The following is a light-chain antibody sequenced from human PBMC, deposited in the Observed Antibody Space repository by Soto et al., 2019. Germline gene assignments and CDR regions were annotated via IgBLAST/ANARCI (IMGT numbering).Light chain of an antibody. V-gene: IGKV3-20*01. CDR3: QQYSSSPWT. Sequence: EIVLTQSPGTLSLSPGERATLSCRASQSVSSDYLAWYQQRPGQAPRLVIYGASSRATGIPDRFSGSGSGTDFTLIVSRLEPEDFAVYYCQQYSSSPWTFGQRTKVEIK. J-gene: IGKJ1*01. CDR2: GAS. CDR1: QSVSSDY.